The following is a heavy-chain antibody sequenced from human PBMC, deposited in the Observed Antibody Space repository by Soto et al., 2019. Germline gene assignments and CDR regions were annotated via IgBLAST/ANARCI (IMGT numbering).Heavy chain of an antibody. J-gene: IGHJ4*02. CDR3: ARDGGDFDY. CDR2: ISHDGNKK. CDR1: GFIFSSYG. V-gene: IGHV3-33*05. Sequence: QVQLVESGGGVVQPGRSLRLSCATSGFIFSSYGIHWLRQAPGKGLEWLAIISHDGNKKYYADSVKGRFTISRDNSKNTVYLQMDSLRVEYTAVYYCARDGGDFDYWGQGTLVTVSS. D-gene: IGHD3-16*01.